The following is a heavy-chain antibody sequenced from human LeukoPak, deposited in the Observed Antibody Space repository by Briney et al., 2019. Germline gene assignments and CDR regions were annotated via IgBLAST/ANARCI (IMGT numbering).Heavy chain of an antibody. Sequence: SPSETLSLTCTVSGGSISNYYWSWIRQPAGKGLEWIGRKYARGSSNYNPPVQSRVTMSVDTSKNQFSLTLRSVSAADTAVYYCARGRYCSADICTGGDSFDIWGQGTMVSVSP. CDR1: GGSISNYY. CDR2: KYARGSS. J-gene: IGHJ3*02. D-gene: IGHD2-15*01. V-gene: IGHV4-4*07. CDR3: ARGRYCSADICTGGDSFDI.